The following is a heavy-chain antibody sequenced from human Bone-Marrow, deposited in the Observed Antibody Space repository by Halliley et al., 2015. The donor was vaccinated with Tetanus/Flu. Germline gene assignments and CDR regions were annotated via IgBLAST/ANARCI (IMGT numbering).Heavy chain of an antibody. CDR2: ISYSGST. D-gene: IGHD3-16*01. J-gene: IGHJ3*02. V-gene: IGHV4-59*08. CDR1: GDSISSYF. Sequence: TLSLTCTVSGDSISSYFCSWIRQPPGKGLEWIGYISYSGSTHYNPSLKSRVTISVDTCKNQFSLKLTSVSAADTAVYYCARHFPGGAYDSWGQGTMVTVSS. CDR3: ARHFPGGAYDS.